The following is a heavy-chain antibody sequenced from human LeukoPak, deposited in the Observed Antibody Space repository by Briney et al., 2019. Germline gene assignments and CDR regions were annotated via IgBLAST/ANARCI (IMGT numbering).Heavy chain of an antibody. CDR2: IGASGGTT. Sequence: GGSLRLSCSASRFSFSTYAMSWVRQAPGKGLEWVSAIGASGGTTFYADSAKGRFTISRDNSKNTLFLQMNSLRAEDTAVYYCAREVSVPSGGACGGACYWARPFDYWGQGTLVGVSS. CDR3: AREVSVPSGGACGGACYWARPFDY. V-gene: IGHV3-23*01. CDR1: RFSFSTYA. J-gene: IGHJ4*02. D-gene: IGHD2-21*02.